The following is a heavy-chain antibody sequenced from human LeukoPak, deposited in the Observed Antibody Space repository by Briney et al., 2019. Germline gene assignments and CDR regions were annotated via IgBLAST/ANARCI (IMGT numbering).Heavy chain of an antibody. J-gene: IGHJ3*02. D-gene: IGHD2-15*01. CDR3: VRVAADAFDI. V-gene: IGHV3-48*03. CDR1: GFTFSSHE. CDR2: ISSSGSTI. Sequence: GGSLRLSCAASGFTFSSHEMNWVRQAPGKGLEWVSYISSSGSTIYYADSVEGRFTISRDNAKNSLYLQMNSLRAEDTAVYYCVRVAADAFDIWGQGTMVTVSS.